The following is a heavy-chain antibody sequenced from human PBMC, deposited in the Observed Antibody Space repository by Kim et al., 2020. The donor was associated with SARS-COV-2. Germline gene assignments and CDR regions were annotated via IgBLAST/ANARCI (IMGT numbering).Heavy chain of an antibody. CDR2: VYNSGTT. CDR1: GVSISTKYHY. CDR3: ACNVGSTPDYYFDY. D-gene: IGHD1-26*01. V-gene: IGHV4-39*07. Sequence: SETLSLTCSVSGVSISTKYHYWGWVRQPPGKGLEWIGSVYNSGTTYYNPSLKSRVTISGDTSKNQFSLNMRSVTAADTAVYYCACNVGSTPDYYFDYWGRGALVTVSS. J-gene: IGHJ4*02.